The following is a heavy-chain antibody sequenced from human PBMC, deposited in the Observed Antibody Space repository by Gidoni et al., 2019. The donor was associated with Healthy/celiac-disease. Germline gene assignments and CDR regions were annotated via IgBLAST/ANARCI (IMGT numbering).Heavy chain of an antibody. CDR1: GFTFSSYG. Sequence: QVQLVESGGGVVQPGRSLRLSCAASGFTFSSYGMHWVRQAPGKGLGWVAVIWYDGSNKYYADSVKGRFTISRDNSKNTLYLQMNSLRAEDTAVYYCARDGGYYDFWSGSSYYYYGMDVWGQGTTVTVSS. J-gene: IGHJ6*02. V-gene: IGHV3-33*01. CDR2: IWYDGSNK. D-gene: IGHD3-3*01. CDR3: ARDGGYYDFWSGSSYYYYGMDV.